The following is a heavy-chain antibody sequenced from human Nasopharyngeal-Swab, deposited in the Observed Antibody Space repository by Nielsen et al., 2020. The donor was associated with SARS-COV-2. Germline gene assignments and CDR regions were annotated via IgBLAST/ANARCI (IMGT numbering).Heavy chain of an antibody. CDR1: GFTFSSYA. D-gene: IGHD3-22*01. Sequence: EGSLRLSCAASGFTFSSYAMHWVRQAPGKGLEWVAVISYDGSNKYYADSVKGRFTISRDNSKNTLYLQMNSLRAEDTAVYYCARGGNYYDSSGYVYYYYGMDVWGQGTTVTVSS. CDR3: ARGGNYYDSSGYVYYYYGMDV. V-gene: IGHV3-30*04. CDR2: ISYDGSNK. J-gene: IGHJ6*02.